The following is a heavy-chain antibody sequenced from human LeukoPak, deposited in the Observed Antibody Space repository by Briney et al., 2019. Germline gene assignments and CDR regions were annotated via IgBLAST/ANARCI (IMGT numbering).Heavy chain of an antibody. D-gene: IGHD3-22*01. V-gene: IGHV4-4*02. CDR2: IYQSGST. CDR1: GGSITSNNW. J-gene: IGHJ4*02. CDR3: ARGKTYHYDSSGYYYFDY. Sequence: SETLPLTCAVSGGSITSNNWWSWVRQPPGKGLEWIGEIYQSGSTNYNPSLKSRVTISVDKAKNQFSLKLSSVTAADTAVYYCARGKTYHYDSSGYYYFDYWGQGTLVTVSS.